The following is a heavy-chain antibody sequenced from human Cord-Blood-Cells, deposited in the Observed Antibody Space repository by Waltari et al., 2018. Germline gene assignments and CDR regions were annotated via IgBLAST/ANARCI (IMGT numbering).Heavy chain of an antibody. V-gene: IGHV1-2*06. Sequence: QVQLVQSGAEVKKPGASVKVSCKASGYTFTGYYMHWVRQAPGQGLEWMGRINPNSGGTNYAQKFQGRVTMTRDTSISTAYMGLGRLRSDDTAVYYCARVQCSGGSCYYYYGMDVWGQGTTVTVSS. J-gene: IGHJ6*02. D-gene: IGHD2-15*01. CDR3: ARVQCSGGSCYYYYGMDV. CDR2: INPNSGGT. CDR1: GYTFTGYY.